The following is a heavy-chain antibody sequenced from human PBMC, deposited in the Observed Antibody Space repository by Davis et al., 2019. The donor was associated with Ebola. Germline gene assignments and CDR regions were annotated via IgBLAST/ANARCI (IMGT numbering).Heavy chain of an antibody. J-gene: IGHJ6*02. Sequence: MPSETLSLTCTVSGGSISSSSYYWGWIRQPPGKGLEWIGEINHSGSTNYNPSLKSRVTISVDTSKNQFSLKLSSVTAADTAVYYCARGGSRVGYYGMDVWGQGTTVTVSS. CDR2: INHSGST. CDR1: GGSISSSSYY. D-gene: IGHD6-13*01. CDR3: ARGGSRVGYYGMDV. V-gene: IGHV4-39*07.